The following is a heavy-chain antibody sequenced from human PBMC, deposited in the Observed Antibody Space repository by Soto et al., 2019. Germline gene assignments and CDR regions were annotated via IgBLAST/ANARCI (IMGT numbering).Heavy chain of an antibody. D-gene: IGHD6-13*01. V-gene: IGHV3-53*02. Sequence: EVQLVETGGGLIQPGGSLRLSCAASGFTVSNNYMSWVRQAPGKGLEWVSLIYSGGSTYYADAVKGRFTISRDNSKNTLYLQMNSLRAEDTAVYYCATYSSLDYWGQGTLVTVSS. CDR2: IYSGGST. CDR1: GFTVSNNY. J-gene: IGHJ4*02. CDR3: ATYSSLDY.